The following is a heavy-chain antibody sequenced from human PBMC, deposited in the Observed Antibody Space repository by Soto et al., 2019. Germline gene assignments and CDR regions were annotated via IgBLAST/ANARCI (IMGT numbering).Heavy chain of an antibody. V-gene: IGHV3-33*01. CDR2: IWYDGSNK. D-gene: IGHD2-2*01. Sequence: QVQLVESGGGVVQPGRSLRLSCAASGFTFSSYGMHWVRQAPGKWLEWVAVIWYDGSNKYYADSVKGRFTISRDNSKNTLYLQMNSLRAEDTAVYYCAREDCSSTSCSPDPWGQGTLVTVSS. J-gene: IGHJ5*02. CDR1: GFTFSSYG. CDR3: AREDCSSTSCSPDP.